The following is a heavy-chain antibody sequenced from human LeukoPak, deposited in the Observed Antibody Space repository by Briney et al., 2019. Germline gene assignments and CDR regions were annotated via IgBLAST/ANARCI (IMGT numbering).Heavy chain of an antibody. CDR2: INHSGST. CDR1: GGSFSGYY. CDR3: ARIGDSSGYAFDI. D-gene: IGHD3-22*01. Sequence: TSETLSLTCAVYGGSFSGYYWSWIRQPPGKGLEWIGEINHSGSTNYNPSLKSRVTISVDTSKNQFSLKLSSVTAADTAVYYCARIGDSSGYAFDIWGQGTMVTVSS. J-gene: IGHJ3*02. V-gene: IGHV4-34*01.